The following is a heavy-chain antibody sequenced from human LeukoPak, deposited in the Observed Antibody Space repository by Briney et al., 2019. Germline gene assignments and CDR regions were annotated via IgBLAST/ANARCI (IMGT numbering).Heavy chain of an antibody. Sequence: ASVKVSCKASGYTFTGYYMHWVRQAPGQGLEWMGWISAYNGNTNYAQKLQGRVTMTTDTSTSTAYMELRSLRSDDTAVYYCAGDAPEYSSGWSSWGYGMDVWGQGTTVTVSS. J-gene: IGHJ6*02. CDR1: GYTFTGYY. CDR3: AGDAPEYSSGWSSWGYGMDV. CDR2: ISAYNGNT. D-gene: IGHD6-19*01. V-gene: IGHV1-18*04.